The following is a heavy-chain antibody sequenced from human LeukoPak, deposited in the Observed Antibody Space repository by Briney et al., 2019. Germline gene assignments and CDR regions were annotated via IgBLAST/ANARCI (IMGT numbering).Heavy chain of an antibody. Sequence: GASVKVSCKASGYTFTGYYMHWVRQAPGQGLEWMGWINPNSGGTNYAQKFQGRVTMTRDTSISTAYMELSRLRSDDTAVYYCARSRTTVVNQWNLDYWGQGTLVTVSS. V-gene: IGHV1-2*02. J-gene: IGHJ4*02. CDR2: INPNSGGT. D-gene: IGHD4-23*01. CDR1: GYTFTGYY. CDR3: ARSRTTVVNQWNLDY.